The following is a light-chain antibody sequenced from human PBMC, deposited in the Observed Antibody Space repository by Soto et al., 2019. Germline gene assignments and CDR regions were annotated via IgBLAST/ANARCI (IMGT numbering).Light chain of an antibody. V-gene: IGKV4-1*01. Sequence: DFVMTQSPDSLAVSLGERATINCRSSQSVFYSSSNKNYLAWYQQKPGQPPKLLISWASTRESGVPDRFSGSGSGTDFTLTISSLQAEDVAVYFCQQYHTTPFTFGPGTKVDI. CDR2: WAS. CDR3: QQYHTTPFT. CDR1: QSVFYSSSNKNY. J-gene: IGKJ3*01.